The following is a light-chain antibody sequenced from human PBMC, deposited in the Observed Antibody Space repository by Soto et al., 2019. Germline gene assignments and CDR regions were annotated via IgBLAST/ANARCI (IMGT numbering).Light chain of an antibody. Sequence: EIVMTQSPATLSVSPGERATLSCRASQSVSSNLAWYQQKPGQGARLLIYAASTRATGIPARFSGSGSGTEFTLTISSLQSEDFAVNHCQQYNNWPYTFGQGTKLEMK. CDR2: AAS. CDR1: QSVSSN. CDR3: QQYNNWPYT. V-gene: IGKV3-15*01. J-gene: IGKJ2*01.